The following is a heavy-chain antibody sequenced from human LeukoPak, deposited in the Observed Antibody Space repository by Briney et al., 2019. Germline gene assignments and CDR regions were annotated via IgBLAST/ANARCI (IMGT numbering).Heavy chain of an antibody. CDR2: IIPTLGIA. V-gene: IGHV1-69*04. D-gene: IGHD2-15*01. CDR3: ARAGSDIVVVVAATPPAEYFQH. Sequence: GASVKVSCKASGGTFSSYAISWVRQAPGQGLEWMGRIIPTLGIANYAQKFQGRVTITADKSTSTAYMELSSLRSEDTAVYYCARAGSDIVVVVAATPPAEYFQHWGQGTLVTVSS. J-gene: IGHJ1*01. CDR1: GGTFSSYA.